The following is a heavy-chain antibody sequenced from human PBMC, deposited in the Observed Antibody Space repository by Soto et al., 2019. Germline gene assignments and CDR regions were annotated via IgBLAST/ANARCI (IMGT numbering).Heavy chain of an antibody. CDR1: GFTFSTYG. CDR3: ARGGYSAGWRYGMDV. CDR2: IWYDGSNK. V-gene: IGHV3-33*01. Sequence: QVQLVESGGGVVQPGRSLRLSCAASGFTFSTYGMHWVRQAPGKGLEWVAVIWYDGSNKYYADSVKGRFTISRDNSMNMPYMQMNSLRAEDTAVYHCARGGYSAGWRYGMDVWGQGTTVTVS. D-gene: IGHD6-19*01. J-gene: IGHJ6*02.